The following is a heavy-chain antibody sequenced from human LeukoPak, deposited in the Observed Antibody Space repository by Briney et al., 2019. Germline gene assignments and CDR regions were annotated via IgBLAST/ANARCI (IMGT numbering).Heavy chain of an antibody. CDR1: GFTFSSYS. D-gene: IGHD3-9*01. CDR2: ISCSSSYI. J-gene: IGHJ6*02. V-gene: IGHV3-21*01. Sequence: GGSLRLSCAASGFTFSSYSMNWVRQAPGKGLDWVSSISCSSSYIYYADSVKGRFTISRDNAKISLYLQMNSLTAEDTAVYYCARESSGRYFDWLLAYYYGMDVWGQGTTVTVSS. CDR3: ARESSGRYFDWLLAYYYGMDV.